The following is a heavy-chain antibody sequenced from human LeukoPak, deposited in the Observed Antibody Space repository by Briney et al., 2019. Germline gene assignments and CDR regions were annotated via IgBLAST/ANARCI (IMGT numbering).Heavy chain of an antibody. D-gene: IGHD3-9*01. J-gene: IGHJ4*02. Sequence: GGSLRLSCAASGFTFSSYWMSWVRQAPGKGLEWVANIKQDGSEKYYVDSVKGRFTISRDNAKNSLYLQMNRLRAEDTAVYYCARTGYDILTGYPEHSFVDYWGQGTLVTVSS. CDR2: IKQDGSEK. CDR1: GFTFSSYW. CDR3: ARTGYDILTGYPEHSFVDY. V-gene: IGHV3-7*01.